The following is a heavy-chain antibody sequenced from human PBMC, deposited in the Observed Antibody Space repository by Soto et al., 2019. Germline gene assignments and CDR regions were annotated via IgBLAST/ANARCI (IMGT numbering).Heavy chain of an antibody. CDR3: SRAPPAIIAGTIAFDI. J-gene: IGHJ3*02. Sequence: SETRSLTCAVSGGSISSGDYSWSWIRQPPGKGLEWIGYIYHSGSTYYNPSLKSRVTISVDRSKNQFSLKLSSVTAADTAVYYSSRAPPAIIAGTIAFDIWGQGTMVTVS. CDR1: GGSISSGDYS. V-gene: IGHV4-30-2*01. CDR2: IYHSGST. D-gene: IGHD6-13*01.